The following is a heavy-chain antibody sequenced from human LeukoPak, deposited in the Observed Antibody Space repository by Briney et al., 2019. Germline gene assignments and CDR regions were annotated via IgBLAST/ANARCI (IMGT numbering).Heavy chain of an antibody. D-gene: IGHD6-19*01. CDR1: GLTFSAYW. J-gene: IGHJ4*02. Sequence: GGSLRLSCAASGLTFSAYWGNWVRQAPGKGLEWMANIEQDGSEKNYVDSVKGRFTISRDNGENSLYLQMNSLRVEDTGVYYCVGGIGWLPDYWGQGTLVTVSS. CDR2: IEQDGSEK. CDR3: VGGIGWLPDY. V-gene: IGHV3-7*01.